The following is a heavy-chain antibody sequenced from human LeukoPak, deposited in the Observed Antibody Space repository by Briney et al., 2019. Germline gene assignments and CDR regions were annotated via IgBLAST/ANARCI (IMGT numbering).Heavy chain of an antibody. V-gene: IGHV3-30*03. D-gene: IGHD3-22*01. CDR1: GFTFSSYG. CDR2: ISYDGSNK. CDR3: ARDSYDSSGSLDY. J-gene: IGHJ4*02. Sequence: GRSLRLSCAASGFTFSSYGMHWVRQAPGKGLEWVAVISYDGSNKYYADSVKGRFTISRDNSKNTLYLQMNSLRAEDTAVYYCARDSYDSSGSLDYWGQGTLVTVSS.